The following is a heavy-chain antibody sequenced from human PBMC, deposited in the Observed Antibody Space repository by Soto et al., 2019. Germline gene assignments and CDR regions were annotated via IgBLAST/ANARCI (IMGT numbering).Heavy chain of an antibody. V-gene: IGHV3-30*03. CDR3: ARVIRADSTSSNFYYYSGLDV. J-gene: IGHJ6*02. CDR2: ISNNGINK. D-gene: IGHD6-6*01. CDR1: GFTFSTYG. Sequence: QVQLVESGGGVVQPGRSLRLSCAASGFTFSTYGMHWVRQAPGKGLEWLAVISNNGINKYYADSVKGRFTISRDNSKDTLFLQMNSLRGEDTVIYYCARVIRADSTSSNFYYYSGLDVWGQGTTVTVSS.